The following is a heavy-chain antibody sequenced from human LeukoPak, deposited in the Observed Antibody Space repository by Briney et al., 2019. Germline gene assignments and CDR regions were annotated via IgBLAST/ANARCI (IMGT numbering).Heavy chain of an antibody. J-gene: IGHJ6*02. Sequence: PGGSLRLSCAASGFTFSSYAMSWVRQAPGKGLEWVSAISGSGGSTYYADSVKGRFTISRDNSKNTLYLQMNSLRAEDTAVYYCAKIPIPKAGWDYYYGMDVWGQGTTVTVSS. CDR1: GFTFSSYA. CDR3: AKIPIPKAGWDYYYGMDV. CDR2: ISGSGGST. D-gene: IGHD2-21*01. V-gene: IGHV3-23*01.